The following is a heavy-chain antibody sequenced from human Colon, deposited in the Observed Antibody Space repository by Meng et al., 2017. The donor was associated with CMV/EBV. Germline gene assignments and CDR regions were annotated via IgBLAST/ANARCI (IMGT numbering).Heavy chain of an antibody. D-gene: IGHD3-10*01. CDR3: ARRYGVGSYGMDV. CDR1: GFTFTTYW. J-gene: IGHJ6*02. Sequence: GESLKISCRGSGFTFTTYWIAWVRQMPGKGLEWMGIIYPNDNDTRYSPSFQGQVTISADKSIGTAYLQWSSLKASDTAIYYCARRYGVGSYGMDVWGLGTTVTVSS. CDR2: IYPNDNDT. V-gene: IGHV5-51*01.